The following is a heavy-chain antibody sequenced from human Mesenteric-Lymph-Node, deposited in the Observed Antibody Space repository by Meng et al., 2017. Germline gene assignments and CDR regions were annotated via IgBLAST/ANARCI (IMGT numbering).Heavy chain of an antibody. V-gene: IGHV3-23*01. J-gene: IGHJ4*02. CDR3: ARDQYGSIDY. CDR2: ISGSGGST. Sequence: GESLKISCAASGFTFSSYAMSWVRQAPGKGLEWVSAISGSGGSTYYADAVKGRFTISRDNSKNTLYLQMSSLRAEDTAVYYCARDQYGSIDYWGQGTLVTVSS. D-gene: IGHD1-14*01. CDR1: GFTFSSYA.